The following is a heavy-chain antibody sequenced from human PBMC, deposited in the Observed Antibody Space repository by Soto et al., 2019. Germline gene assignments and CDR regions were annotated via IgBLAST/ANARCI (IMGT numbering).Heavy chain of an antibody. Sequence: PGGSLRLSCAASGFNFSDYYMTWIRQAPGKGLEWISYISTSGRDTEYADSVKGRFLISRDNAKRSLYLQMNSLRVEDTAVYYCARWLEVLTTSDSWGRGTLVTVSS. J-gene: IGHJ4*02. CDR3: ARWLEVLTTSDS. V-gene: IGHV3-11*06. D-gene: IGHD3-22*01. CDR1: GFNFSDYY. CDR2: ISTSGRDT.